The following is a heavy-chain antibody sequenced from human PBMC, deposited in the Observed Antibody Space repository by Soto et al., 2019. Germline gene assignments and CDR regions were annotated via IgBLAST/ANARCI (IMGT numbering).Heavy chain of an antibody. CDR1: GFTFNSYA. D-gene: IGHD3-10*01. CDR2: TSYDGSNK. CDR3: AKAWYGSGNPMYYFYAMDV. J-gene: IGHJ6*02. V-gene: IGHV3-30*18. Sequence: QVQLVESGGGVVQPGRSLTLSCAASGFTFNSYAMHWVRQAPGKGLEWVAVTSYDGSNKYYADSVKGRFTISRDNSKKTLYLQMNRLKAEDTAVYYCAKAWYGSGNPMYYFYAMDVWGQGTTVSVSS.